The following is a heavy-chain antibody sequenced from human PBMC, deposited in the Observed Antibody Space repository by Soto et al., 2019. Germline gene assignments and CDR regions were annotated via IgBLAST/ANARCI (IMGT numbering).Heavy chain of an antibody. CDR3: ARGRTSGSGIKPYYFDY. J-gene: IGHJ4*02. D-gene: IGHD3-10*01. CDR1: GGSFSGYY. CDR2: INHSGST. V-gene: IGHV4-34*01. Sequence: ETLSLTCAVYGGSFSGYYWSWIRQPPGKGLEWIGEINHSGSTNYDPSLKSRVTISVDTSKNQFSLKLSSVTAADTAVYYCARGRTSGSGIKPYYFDYWGQGTLVTVSS.